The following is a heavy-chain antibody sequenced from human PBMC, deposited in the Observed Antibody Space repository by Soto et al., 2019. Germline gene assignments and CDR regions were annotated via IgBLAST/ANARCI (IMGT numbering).Heavy chain of an antibody. V-gene: IGHV3-30*18. Sequence: GGSLRLSCAASGFTFSSYGMHWVRQAPGKGLEWVAVISYDGSNKYYADSVKGRFTISRDNSKNTLYLQMNSLRAEDTAVYYCAKVGIRYYYYYMDVWGKGTTVTVSS. J-gene: IGHJ6*03. CDR1: GFTFSSYG. D-gene: IGHD1-20*01. CDR3: AKVGIRYYYYYMDV. CDR2: ISYDGSNK.